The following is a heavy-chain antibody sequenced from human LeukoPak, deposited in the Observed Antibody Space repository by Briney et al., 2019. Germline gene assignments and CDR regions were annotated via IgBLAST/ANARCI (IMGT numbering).Heavy chain of an antibody. V-gene: IGHV3-43*02. J-gene: IGHJ4*02. CDR3: AKESGKFDY. CDR1: GLNFDDSA. CDR2: ISADGGST. Sequence: PGGSLRLSCVASGLNFDDSAMHWVRQAPGKGLEWVSLISADGGSTFSADSVKGRFIISRDNSKNSLYLQMNSLRSEDTAMYYCAKESGKFDYWGQGTLVAVSS.